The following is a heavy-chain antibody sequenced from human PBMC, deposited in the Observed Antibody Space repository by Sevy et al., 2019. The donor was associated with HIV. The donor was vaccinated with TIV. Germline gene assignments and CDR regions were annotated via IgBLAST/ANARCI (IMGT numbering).Heavy chain of an antibody. CDR1: GFTFSSYA. CDR3: VRDPYYDFWSGYLYYYYYGMDV. Sequence: GGSLRLSCAASGFTFSSYAMHWVRQAPGKGLEWVAVISYDGSNKYYADSVKGRFTISRDNSKNTLYLQMNSLRAEDTAVYYCVRDPYYDFWSGYLYYYYYGMDVWGQWTTVTVSS. D-gene: IGHD3-3*01. J-gene: IGHJ6*02. V-gene: IGHV3-30*04. CDR2: ISYDGSNK.